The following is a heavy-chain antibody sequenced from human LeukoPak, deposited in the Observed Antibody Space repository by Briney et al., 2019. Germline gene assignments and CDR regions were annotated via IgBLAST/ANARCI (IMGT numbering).Heavy chain of an antibody. Sequence: ASVTVSCKPYGYTFTGFYIHWLRQAPAQGLEWMGWINPKSGDTNYAQKFLGRGTVTRDTSVSTAYMELSRLKSDDTGVYYCARGIDEYWGQGTLVTVSS. CDR1: GYTFTGFY. J-gene: IGHJ4*02. V-gene: IGHV1-2*02. CDR3: ARGIDEY. CDR2: INPKSGDT.